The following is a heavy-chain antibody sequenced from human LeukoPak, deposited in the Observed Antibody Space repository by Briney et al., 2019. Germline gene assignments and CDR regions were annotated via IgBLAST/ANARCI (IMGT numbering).Heavy chain of an antibody. J-gene: IGHJ5*01. CDR1: DGSLSAYS. V-gene: IGHV4-59*01. D-gene: IGHD6-6*01. CDR3: ARDLYVRRSSSVVWFDS. Sequence: PSETLSLTCTVSDGSLSAYSWSWIRQPPGKGLEWIGHIYYSGNTNYNPSLKSRVTMSVDTSKNQFSLKLSSVTTADTAIYFCARDLYVRRSSSVVWFDSWGQGTLVTVSS. CDR2: IYYSGNT.